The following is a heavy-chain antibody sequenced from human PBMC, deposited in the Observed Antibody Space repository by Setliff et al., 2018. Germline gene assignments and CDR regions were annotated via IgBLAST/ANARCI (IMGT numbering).Heavy chain of an antibody. D-gene: IGHD7-27*01. CDR3: ATLTGDRGVDY. Sequence: PSETLSLTCAVSGYSISSGYNWGWIRQPPGKGLEWIASIYYRGSTSYNSSLKSRVCISVDTSKNQFSLNLNSVTAADTAVYYCATLTGDRGVDYWGQGRLVTVSS. CDR1: GYSISSGYN. J-gene: IGHJ4*02. V-gene: IGHV4-38-2*01. CDR2: IYYRGST.